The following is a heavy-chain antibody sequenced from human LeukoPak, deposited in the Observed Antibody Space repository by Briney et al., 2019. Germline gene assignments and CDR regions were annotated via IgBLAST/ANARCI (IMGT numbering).Heavy chain of an antibody. CDR3: ARKVSPSCFDP. J-gene: IGHJ5*02. CDR1: GGSISSYY. V-gene: IGHV4-59*08. D-gene: IGHD3-10*01. CDR2: IHYSGST. Sequence: SETLSLTCTVSGGSISSYYWSWIRQPPGKGLEWIGYIHYSGSTNYNPSLKSRVTISVDTSKNQFSLKLSSVTAADTAVYYCARKVSPSCFDPWGQGTLVTVSS.